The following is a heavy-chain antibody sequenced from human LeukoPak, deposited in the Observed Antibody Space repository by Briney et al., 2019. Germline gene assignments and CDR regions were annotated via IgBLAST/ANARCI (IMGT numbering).Heavy chain of an antibody. CDR2: FDPEDDET. J-gene: IGHJ4*02. D-gene: IGHD6-19*01. CDR1: GYSLTELP. Sequence: ASVKVSCKVSGYSLTELPMHWVRQAPGKGLEWMGGFDPEDDETISAQKFQGRLTMTGDTSRDTAYMELNSLSSEDTAVYYCARVPPLNSSGWKYFFDYWGQGTLVTVSS. V-gene: IGHV1-24*01. CDR3: ARVPPLNSSGWKYFFDY.